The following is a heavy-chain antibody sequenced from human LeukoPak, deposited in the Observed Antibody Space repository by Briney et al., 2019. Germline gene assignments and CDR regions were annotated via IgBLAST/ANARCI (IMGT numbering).Heavy chain of an antibody. D-gene: IGHD3-10*01. CDR2: IYLGDSDT. CDR1: GYSFTSFW. CDR3: ARQGYGSGTNWFDH. J-gene: IGHJ5*02. Sequence: GESLKSSCKGSGYSFTSFWIGWVRQMPGKGLEWMGTIYLGDSDTRYSPSFQGQVTISADKSISTAYLQWSSLKASDTAMYYCARQGYGSGTNWFDHWGQGTLVTVPS. V-gene: IGHV5-51*01.